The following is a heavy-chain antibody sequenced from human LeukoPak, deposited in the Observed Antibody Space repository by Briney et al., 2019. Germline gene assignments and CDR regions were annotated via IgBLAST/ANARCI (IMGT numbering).Heavy chain of an antibody. CDR2: IVVGSGNT. D-gene: IGHD3-22*01. J-gene: IGHJ4*02. V-gene: IGHV1-58*02. Sequence: VASVKVSCKASGFTFTSSAMQWVRQARGHRLEWIGWIVVGSGNTNYAQKFQERVTITRDMSTSTAYMELSSLRSEDTAVYYCAAALYYYDSSGYYYYDYWGQGTLVTVSS. CDR1: GFTFTSSA. CDR3: AAALYYYDSSGYYYYDY.